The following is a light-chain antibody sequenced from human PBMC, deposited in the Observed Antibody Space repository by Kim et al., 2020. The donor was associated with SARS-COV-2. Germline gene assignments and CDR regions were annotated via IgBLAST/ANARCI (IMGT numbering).Light chain of an antibody. CDR2: NNN. CDR1: SSNIGSNT. Sequence: QSVLTQPPSVSGTPGQRVTISCSGSSSNIGSNTVNWYQQLPGTAPKLLIYNNNQRPSGVPDRFSGSKSDTSASLAISGLQSEDEGVYSCAAWDDSLNGVVFGGGTQLTVL. V-gene: IGLV1-44*01. J-gene: IGLJ2*01. CDR3: AAWDDSLNGVV.